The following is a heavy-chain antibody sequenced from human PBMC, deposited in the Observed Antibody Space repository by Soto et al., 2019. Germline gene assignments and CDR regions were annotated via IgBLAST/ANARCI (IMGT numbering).Heavy chain of an antibody. D-gene: IGHD1-1*01. CDR1: GGAFTSYS. Sequence: QVHLVQSGAEVKKPGSSVKVSCKASGGAFTSYSFHWVRQAPGQGLELMGGIIPMSGTTNYALKFQGRVTMTADVPTNTAYIELSSLRSEDTAIYYCARDNTGLDYWGQGTLVTVSS. CDR2: IIPMSGTT. V-gene: IGHV1-69*12. CDR3: ARDNTGLDY. J-gene: IGHJ4*02.